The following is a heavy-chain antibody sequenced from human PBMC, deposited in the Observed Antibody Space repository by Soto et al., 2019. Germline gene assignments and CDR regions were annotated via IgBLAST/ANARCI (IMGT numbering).Heavy chain of an antibody. CDR3: AKLGFVLMELYYFHQ. J-gene: IGHJ4*01. CDR1: GFTFSSYA. Sequence: AGGSLRLSCTASGFTFSSYAMSWVRQAPGKELEWVSTISGNSGKTNYAESVKGRFSISRDNSKNTVHLQLDSLRAEDTAVYFCAKLGFVLMELYYFHQWGXGTLVTVSS. D-gene: IGHD2-8*01. CDR2: ISGNSGKT. V-gene: IGHV3-23*01.